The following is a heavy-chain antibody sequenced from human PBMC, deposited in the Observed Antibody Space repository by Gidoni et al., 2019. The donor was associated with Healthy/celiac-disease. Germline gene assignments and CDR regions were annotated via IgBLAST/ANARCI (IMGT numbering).Heavy chain of an antibody. D-gene: IGHD2-8*02. CDR3: AKDGTAGDAFDI. CDR1: GFTFDDYA. V-gene: IGHV3-9*01. Sequence: EVQLVESGGGLVQPGRSLRLSCAASGFTFDDYAMHWVRQAPGKGLEWVSGISWNSGSIGYADSVKGRFTISRDNAKNSLYLQMNSLRAEDTALYYCAKDGTAGDAFDIWGQGTMVTVSS. CDR2: ISWNSGSI. J-gene: IGHJ3*02.